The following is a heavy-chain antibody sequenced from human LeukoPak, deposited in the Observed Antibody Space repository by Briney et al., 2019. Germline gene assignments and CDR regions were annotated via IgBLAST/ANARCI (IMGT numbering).Heavy chain of an antibody. D-gene: IGHD3-22*01. CDR1: GGSISSSSYY. CDR3: ARVNYYDSSGYSSLDY. CDR2: IYYSGST. Sequence: SETLSLTCTVSGGSISSSSYYWGWIRQPPGKGLEWIGSIYYSGSTHYNPSLKSRVTISVDTSKNQFSLKLSSVTAADTAVYYCARVNYYDSSGYSSLDYWGQGTLVTVSS. J-gene: IGHJ4*02. V-gene: IGHV4-39*07.